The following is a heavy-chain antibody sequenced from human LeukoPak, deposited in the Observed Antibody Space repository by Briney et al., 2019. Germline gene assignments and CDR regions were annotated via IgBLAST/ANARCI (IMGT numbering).Heavy chain of an antibody. CDR2: IKQDGTEK. D-gene: IGHD3-10*01. Sequence: PGGSLSISCAASGFTFSSYNMNWVRQAPGKGLEWVANIKQDGTEKYYVDSVKGRFTISRDNAKNSLYLQMNSLRVEDTAVYYRAKLAKYFYGSETYYFFEHWGQGTPVTASS. V-gene: IGHV3-7*01. CDR3: AKLAKYFYGSETYYFFEH. CDR1: GFTFSSYN. J-gene: IGHJ4*02.